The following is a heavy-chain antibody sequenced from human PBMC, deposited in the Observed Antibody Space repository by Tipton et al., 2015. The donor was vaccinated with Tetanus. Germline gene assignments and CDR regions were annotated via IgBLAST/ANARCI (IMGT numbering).Heavy chain of an antibody. Sequence: GLVKPSETLSLTCAVYGASSSGFYWSWIRQPPGKGLQWIGEVNHRGGSSYNPFLKSRATMSVGTSKNLFSVSLTSVTAADTAVYYCARHLYGYWFDPWGQGALVTVSS. CDR1: GASSSGFY. D-gene: IGHD3-10*01. V-gene: IGHV4-34*01. J-gene: IGHJ5*02. CDR2: VNHRGGS. CDR3: ARHLYGYWFDP.